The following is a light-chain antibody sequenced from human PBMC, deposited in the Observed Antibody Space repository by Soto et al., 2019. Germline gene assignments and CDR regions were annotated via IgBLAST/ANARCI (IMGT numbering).Light chain of an antibody. V-gene: IGKV3-15*01. CDR2: AAS. J-gene: IGKJ1*01. Sequence: EVVMTQSPATLSVSPGERATLSCRASQSVNTNLAWYQQRPGQAPRVLIYAASTRATGIADIFRGSGSGTDFTLAISSLLPEDIGLYYCQEYNDWPRGTIGQGTKVDLK. CDR3: QEYNDWPRGT. CDR1: QSVNTN.